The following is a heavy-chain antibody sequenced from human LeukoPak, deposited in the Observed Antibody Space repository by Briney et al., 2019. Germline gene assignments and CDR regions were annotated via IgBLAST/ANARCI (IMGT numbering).Heavy chain of an antibody. D-gene: IGHD4-17*01. Sequence: PGGSLRLSCAASGFTFSSYWMSWVRQAPGKGLEWVANIKQDGSEKYYVDSVRGRFTISRDNAKNSLYLQMNSLRAEDTAVCYCARDPDYGDYVNYFGYWGQGTLVTVSS. CDR2: IKQDGSEK. CDR1: GFTFSSYW. CDR3: ARDPDYGDYVNYFGY. V-gene: IGHV3-7*01. J-gene: IGHJ4*02.